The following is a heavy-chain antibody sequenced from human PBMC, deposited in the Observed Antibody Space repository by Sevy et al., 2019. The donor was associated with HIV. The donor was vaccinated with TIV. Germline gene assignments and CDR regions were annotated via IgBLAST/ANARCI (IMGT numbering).Heavy chain of an antibody. Sequence: GGSLRLSCAASGFTFSSYGMHWVRQAPGKGLEWVAVISYDGSNKYYADSGKGRFTISRDNSKNTLYLQMNSLRAEDTAVYYCAKGRVLLWFGELVSDFDYWGQGTLVTVSS. CDR2: ISYDGSNK. V-gene: IGHV3-30*18. D-gene: IGHD3-10*01. J-gene: IGHJ4*02. CDR3: AKGRVLLWFGELVSDFDY. CDR1: GFTFSSYG.